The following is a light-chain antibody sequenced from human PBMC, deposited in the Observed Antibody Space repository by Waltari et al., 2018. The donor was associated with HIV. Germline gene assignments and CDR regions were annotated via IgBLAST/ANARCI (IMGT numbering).Light chain of an antibody. V-gene: IGLV1-40*01. Sequence: QSVLTQPPSVSGAPGQRVTISCTASRANIGAGYDIHWYQQLPGTAPTPLIYGNYNRPSGVPDRFSGSKSGTSASLAITGLQAEDEADYYCQSYDSSLSGWVFGRGTKLTVL. CDR1: RANIGAGYD. CDR3: QSYDSSLSGWV. CDR2: GNY. J-gene: IGLJ3*02.